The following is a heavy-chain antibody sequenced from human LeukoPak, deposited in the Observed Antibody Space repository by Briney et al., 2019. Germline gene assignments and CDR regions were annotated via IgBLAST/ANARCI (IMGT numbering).Heavy chain of an antibody. CDR1: GYTFTSYY. V-gene: IGHV1-46*01. Sequence: GASVKVSCKASGYTFTSYYMHRVRQAPGQGLEWMGIINPSGGSTSYAQKFQGRVTMIRDTSTSTVYMELSSLRSEDTAVYYCARVASSGWYWFNYWGQGTLVTVSS. CDR2: INPSGGST. J-gene: IGHJ4*02. D-gene: IGHD6-19*01. CDR3: ARVASSGWYWFNY.